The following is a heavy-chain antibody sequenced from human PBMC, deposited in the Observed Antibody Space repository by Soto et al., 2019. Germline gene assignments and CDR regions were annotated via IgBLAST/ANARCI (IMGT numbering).Heavy chain of an antibody. CDR1: GGSFSGYY. Sequence: QVQLQQWGAGLLKPSETLSLTCAVYGGSFSGYYWSWIRQPPGKGLEWIGEINHSGSTNYNPSLKSRVTISVDTSKNQCSLKLSSVTAADTAVYYCARGGVGQLGLRVWFDYWGQGTLVTVSS. D-gene: IGHD6-6*01. CDR2: INHSGST. V-gene: IGHV4-34*01. J-gene: IGHJ4*02. CDR3: ARGGVGQLGLRVWFDY.